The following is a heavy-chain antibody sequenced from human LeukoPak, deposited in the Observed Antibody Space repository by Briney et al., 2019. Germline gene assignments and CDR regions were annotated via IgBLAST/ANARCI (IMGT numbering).Heavy chain of an antibody. Sequence: ASVKVSCKASGYTFTGYYMHWVRQAPGQGLEWMGWINPNSGGTNYAQKFQGRVTMTRDTSISTAYMELSRLRSDDTAVYYCARDFSDCSSTSCPTDYWGQGTLVTVSS. D-gene: IGHD2-2*01. CDR1: GYTFTGYY. CDR2: INPNSGGT. V-gene: IGHV1-2*02. J-gene: IGHJ4*02. CDR3: ARDFSDCSSTSCPTDY.